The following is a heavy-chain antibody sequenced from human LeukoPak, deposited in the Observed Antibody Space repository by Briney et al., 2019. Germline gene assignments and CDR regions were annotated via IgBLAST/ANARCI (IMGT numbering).Heavy chain of an antibody. CDR3: ARETYCTSTIFPIGDHFDY. CDR1: GFIFSNYN. Sequence: TGGPLRLSCAASGFIFSNYNMNWVRQAPGKGLEWISYISSSHSTIYYADSMKGRFTISRDNAKNSLYLQMNSLRAEDTAVYYCARETYCTSTIFPIGDHFDYWGQGTLVTVSS. J-gene: IGHJ4*02. CDR2: ISSSHSTI. V-gene: IGHV3-48*04. D-gene: IGHD2-2*01.